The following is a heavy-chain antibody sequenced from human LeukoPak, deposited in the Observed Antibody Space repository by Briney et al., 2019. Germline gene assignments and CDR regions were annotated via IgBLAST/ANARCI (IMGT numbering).Heavy chain of an antibody. J-gene: IGHJ6*03. D-gene: IGHD5-12*01. CDR3: ARSSFGYDSGFYYYYMDV. CDR1: GGSISSGSYY. CDR2: IYTSGST. V-gene: IGHV4-61*02. Sequence: SETLSLTCTVSGGSISSGSYYWSWIRQPAGTGLEWIGRIYTSGSTNYNPSLKSRVTMSVDTSKSQFSLKLSSVTAADTAVYYCARSSFGYDSGFYYYYMDVWGKGTTVTVSS.